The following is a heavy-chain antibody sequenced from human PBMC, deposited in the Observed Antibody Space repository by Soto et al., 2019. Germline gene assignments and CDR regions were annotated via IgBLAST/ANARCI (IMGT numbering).Heavy chain of an antibody. CDR1: GFTFSISY. D-gene: IGHD3-10*01. J-gene: IGHJ4*02. CDR3: ARVGGGSGSPPAIDY. V-gene: IGHV3-53*02. Sequence: EVQLVETGGGLIQPGGSLRLSCAASGFTFSISYMSWVRQAPGKGLEWVSIIHSDGGTCHADSVKGRFTISRDYSKNMLYLQMNNLRAEDTAMYYCARVGGGSGSPPAIDYWGQGTLVTVSS. CDR2: IHSDGGT.